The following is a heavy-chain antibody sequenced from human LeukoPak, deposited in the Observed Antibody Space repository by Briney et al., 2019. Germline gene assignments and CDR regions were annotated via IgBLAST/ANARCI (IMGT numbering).Heavy chain of an antibody. CDR1: GGSISSSSYY. D-gene: IGHD3-22*01. Sequence: SETLSLTGTVSGGSISSSSYYWGWIRQPPGKGLEWIGSIYYSGSTYYNPSLKSRVTISVDTSKNQFSLKLSSVTAADTAVYYCASGDSSGYYYTLDYWGQGTLVTVSS. CDR3: ASGDSSGYYYTLDY. V-gene: IGHV4-39*01. CDR2: IYYSGST. J-gene: IGHJ4*02.